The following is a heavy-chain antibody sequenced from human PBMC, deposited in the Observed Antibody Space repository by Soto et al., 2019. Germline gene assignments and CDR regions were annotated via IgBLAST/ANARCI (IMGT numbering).Heavy chain of an antibody. CDR1: GGTFSTYS. Sequence: QVQLVQSGAEVKKPGSSVKVSCKTSGGTFSTYSIVWVRQAPGEVLEWMGGIIPIFGTANYAQKFQDRVTITADKSTNTAFREMSSLKSEDTAMYYCASSSGNNYVGGTNYYFDYGGQGTLVTVSS. CDR2: IIPIFGTA. D-gene: IGHD1-26*01. CDR3: ASSSGNNYVGGTNYYFDY. J-gene: IGHJ4*02. V-gene: IGHV1-69*06.